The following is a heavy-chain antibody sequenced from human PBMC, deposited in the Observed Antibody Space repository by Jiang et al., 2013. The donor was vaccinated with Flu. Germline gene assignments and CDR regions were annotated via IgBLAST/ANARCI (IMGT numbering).Heavy chain of an antibody. CDR1: GFTFSSHD. D-gene: IGHD1-26*01. Sequence: VQLLESGGGLVQPGGSLRLSCAASGFTFSSHDMHWVRQATGKGLEWVSAIGAAGETYYRASVKGRFIISRENAKNSLYLQMNSLTVGDTAVYYCARVGPDSFDLWGQGTMVTVSS. CDR2: IGAAGET. V-gene: IGHV3-13*01. J-gene: IGHJ3*01. CDR3: ARVGPDSFDL.